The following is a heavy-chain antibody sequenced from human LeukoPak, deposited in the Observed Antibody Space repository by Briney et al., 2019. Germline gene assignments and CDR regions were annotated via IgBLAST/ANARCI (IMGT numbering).Heavy chain of an antibody. V-gene: IGHV4-38-2*02. CDR2: IYHSGST. CDR1: GYSISSGYY. Sequence: KPSETLSLTCTVSGYSISSGYYRGWIRQPPGKGLEWIGSIYHSGSTYYNPSLKSRVTISVDTSKNQFSLKLSSVTAADTAVYYCARVPLQQLVLHWFDPWGQGTLVTVSS. J-gene: IGHJ5*02. CDR3: ARVPLQQLVLHWFDP. D-gene: IGHD6-6*01.